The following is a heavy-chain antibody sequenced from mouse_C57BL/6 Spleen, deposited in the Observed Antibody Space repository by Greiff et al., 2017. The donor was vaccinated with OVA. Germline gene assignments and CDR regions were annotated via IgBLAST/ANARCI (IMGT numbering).Heavy chain of an antibody. J-gene: IGHJ2*01. D-gene: IGHD1-1*01. CDR3: ARHLIFDY. Sequence: VKLMESGPELVKPGASVKISCKASGYAFSSSWMNWVKQRPGKGLEWIGRIYPGDGDTNYNGKFKGKATLTADKSSSTAYMQLSSLTSEDSAVYFCARHLIFDYWGQGTTLTVSS. CDR1: GYAFSSSW. V-gene: IGHV1-82*01. CDR2: IYPGDGDT.